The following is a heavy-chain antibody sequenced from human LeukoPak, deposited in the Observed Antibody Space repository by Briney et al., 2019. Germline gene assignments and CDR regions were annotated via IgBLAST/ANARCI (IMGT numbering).Heavy chain of an antibody. CDR3: ARVRGGSGWYVYDY. CDR1: GFTFSSHS. D-gene: IGHD6-19*01. V-gene: IGHV3-48*02. J-gene: IGHJ4*02. CDR2: ISTSSTTT. Sequence: GESLKISCVASGFTFSSHSMSLVRQAPGKGLEWISYISTSSTTTYYADSVKGRFTISRDNAKNSLDLQMNSLRDEDTAVYHCARVRGGSGWYVYDYWGQGTLVSVSS.